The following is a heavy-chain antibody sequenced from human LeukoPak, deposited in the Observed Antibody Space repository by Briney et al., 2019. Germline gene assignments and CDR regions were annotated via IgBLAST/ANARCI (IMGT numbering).Heavy chain of an antibody. J-gene: IGHJ5*02. CDR2: IYYSEST. Sequence: SETLSLTCSVSGGSISSSSYYWGWIRQPPGKGLEWIVSIYYSESTYYNPSLKSRVTISVDTSKNQFSLKLSSVTAADTAVYYCARSPGRYSSGWLRGDNWFDPWGQGTLVTVSS. D-gene: IGHD6-19*01. CDR3: ARSPGRYSSGWLRGDNWFDP. CDR1: GGSISSSSYY. V-gene: IGHV4-39*01.